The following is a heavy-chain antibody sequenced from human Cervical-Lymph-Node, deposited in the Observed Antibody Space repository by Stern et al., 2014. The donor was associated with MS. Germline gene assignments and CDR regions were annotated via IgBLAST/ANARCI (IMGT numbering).Heavy chain of an antibody. D-gene: IGHD4-17*01. CDR3: ARGVAHGELDY. CDR2: IDSSGGT. Sequence: EVQLVESGGGLVQPGGSLRLSCAVSGFTFTTYDMHWVRQTSGKGLEWVSTIDSSGGTVYPASVKGRFTISRDNAKNSFYLQMNSLRAGDTAVYYCARGVAHGELDYWGPGTLVTVSS. CDR1: GFTFTTYD. J-gene: IGHJ4*02. V-gene: IGHV3-13*01.